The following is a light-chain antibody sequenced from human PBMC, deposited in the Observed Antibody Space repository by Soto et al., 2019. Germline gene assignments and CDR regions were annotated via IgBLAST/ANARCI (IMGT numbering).Light chain of an antibody. J-gene: IGKJ1*01. V-gene: IGKV3-20*01. CDR3: QQYGSSLWT. CDR2: DAS. CDR1: QSVSSY. Sequence: EIVMTQSPATLSVSPGERATLSCRASQSVSSYLAWYQQKPGQAPRLLIYDASNRATGIPDRFSGSGSGTDFTLTISRLEPEDFAVYYCQQYGSSLWTFGQGTNVDIK.